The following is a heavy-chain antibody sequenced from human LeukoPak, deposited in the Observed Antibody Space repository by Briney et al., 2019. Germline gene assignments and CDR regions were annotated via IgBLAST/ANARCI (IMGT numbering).Heavy chain of an antibody. CDR3: ARDEGTYSGCDYTLYY. CDR2: INAGNGNT. J-gene: IGHJ4*02. CDR1: GYTFTTYA. Sequence: ASVKVSCKASGYTFTTYAMHWVRQAPGQRLEWMGWINAGNGNTKYSQKFQGRVTITRDTSASAAYMELSSLRSDDTAVYYCARDEGTYSGCDYTLYYWGQGTLVTVSS. V-gene: IGHV1-3*01. D-gene: IGHD5-12*01.